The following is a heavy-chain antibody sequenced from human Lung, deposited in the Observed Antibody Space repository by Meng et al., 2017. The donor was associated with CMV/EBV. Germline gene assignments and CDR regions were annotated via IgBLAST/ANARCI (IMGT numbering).Heavy chain of an antibody. J-gene: IGHJ4*02. CDR1: GYTFTNYY. D-gene: IGHD3-22*01. V-gene: IGHV1-46*01. CDR3: AREEGSYDGSGAFGY. CDR2: INSRSGTT. Sequence: ASXXVSXKASGYTFTNYYLHWVRQAPGQGLEWMGMINSRSGTTTYSQKFQGRISMTRDTSTSTVYLDLSSLRSEDSTVYYCAREEGSYDGSGAFGYWGQGXLVTVSS.